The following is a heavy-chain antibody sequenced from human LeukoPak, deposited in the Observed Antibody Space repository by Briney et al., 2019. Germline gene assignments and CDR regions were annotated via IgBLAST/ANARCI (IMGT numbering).Heavy chain of an antibody. V-gene: IGHV4-4*07. J-gene: IGHJ4*02. CDR2: VQSSGSP. Sequence: PSETLSLTCTVSGGSISIYYWSWIRQPPGKGLEWIGRVQSSGSPNYNPSLKSRVAISVDTSKNQFSLELSSVTAADTAVYYCARAYVFTLFGVTTHSYFDYWGQGTLVTVSS. CDR1: GGSISIYY. CDR3: ARAYVFTLFGVTTHSYFDY. D-gene: IGHD3-3*01.